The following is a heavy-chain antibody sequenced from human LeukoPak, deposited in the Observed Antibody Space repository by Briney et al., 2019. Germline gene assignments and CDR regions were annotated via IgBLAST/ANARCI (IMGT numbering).Heavy chain of an antibody. Sequence: ASLEVFWKASGYTFTSFDINWVPQATGQGLEWMGWMHPNSGNTGYAQKFQGRVTMTRNTSISTAYMELSSLRSEATAVYYCARGSFSGSPWGQGTLVTVSS. J-gene: IGHJ4*02. CDR1: GYTFTSFD. CDR3: ARGSFSGSP. D-gene: IGHD3-10*01. V-gene: IGHV1-8*01. CDR2: MHPNSGNT.